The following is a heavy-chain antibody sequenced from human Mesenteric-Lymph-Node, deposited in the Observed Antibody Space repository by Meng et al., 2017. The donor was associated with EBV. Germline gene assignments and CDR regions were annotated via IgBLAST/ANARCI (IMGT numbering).Heavy chain of an antibody. CDR3: ARNGDYNPGLF. CDR1: GDSISSNNW. D-gene: IGHD4-17*01. V-gene: IGHV4-4*02. CDR2: IHHSGTT. Sequence: QVQLQESGPGLVKPSGTLSLTCAVSGDSISSNNWWSWGRQPPGKGLEWIGEIHHSGTTNYNPSLKSRVTISVDKSKNQFSLQLTSVTAADTAVYFCARNGDYNPGLFWGQGPLVTVAS. J-gene: IGHJ4*02.